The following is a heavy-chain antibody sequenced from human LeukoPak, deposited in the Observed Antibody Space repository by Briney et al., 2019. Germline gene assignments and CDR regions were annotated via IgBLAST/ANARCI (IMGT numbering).Heavy chain of an antibody. J-gene: IGHJ3*01. Sequence: GGSLRLSCAASGFTVSSTYMSWVRQAPGKGLEWVGRIKPKTDGETTEYAAPVKDRFSISRDDSKSMMYLQMNSLKTEDTAVYYCARDWYHAFDFWGQGTMVTVSS. CDR2: IKPKTDGETT. V-gene: IGHV3-15*01. CDR1: GFTVSSTY. CDR3: ARDWYHAFDF. D-gene: IGHD3-9*01.